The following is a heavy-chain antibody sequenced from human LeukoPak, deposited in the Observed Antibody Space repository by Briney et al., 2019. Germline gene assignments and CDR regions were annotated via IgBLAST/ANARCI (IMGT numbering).Heavy chain of an antibody. CDR2: INHSGST. CDR1: GGSFSGYY. V-gene: IGHV4-34*01. CDR3: ARGRGKYYYDSSGYYH. D-gene: IGHD3-22*01. J-gene: IGHJ5*02. Sequence: SETLSLTCAVYGGSFSGYYWSWIRQPPGKGLEWIGEINHSGSTNYNPSLKSRVTISVDTSKNQFSLKLSSVTAADTAVYYCARGRGKYYYDSSGYYHWGQRTLVTVSS.